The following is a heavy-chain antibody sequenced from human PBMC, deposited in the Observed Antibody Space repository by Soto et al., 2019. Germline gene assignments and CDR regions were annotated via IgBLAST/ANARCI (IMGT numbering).Heavy chain of an antibody. CDR3: AREESIIVVAGYNWSDH. CDR2: TYYRSKWYN. CDR1: GDSVSSNSAA. J-gene: IGHJ5*02. Sequence: SQTLSLTCAISGDSVSSNSAAWNWIRQSPSRGLEWLGRTYYRSKWYNDYAVSVKSRITINPDTSKNQFSLQLNSVTPEDTAVYYCAREESIIVVAGYNWSDHWGQGTLVTVSP. D-gene: IGHD6-19*01. V-gene: IGHV6-1*01.